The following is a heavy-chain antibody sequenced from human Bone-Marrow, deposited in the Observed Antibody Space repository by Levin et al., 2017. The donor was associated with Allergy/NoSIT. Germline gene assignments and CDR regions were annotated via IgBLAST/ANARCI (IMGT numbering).Heavy chain of an antibody. J-gene: IGHJ4*02. V-gene: IGHV4-34*01. CDR1: GGSFSGYY. D-gene: IGHD3-22*01. CDR2: INHSGST. CDR3: ARGLNGGYYDSSGYYSRAYYFDY. Sequence: ASETLSLTCAVYGGSFSGYYWSWIRQPPGKGLEWIGEINHSGSTNYNPSLKSRVTISVDTSKNQFSLKLSSVTAADTAVYYCARGLNGGYYDSSGYYSRAYYFDYWGQGTLVTVSS.